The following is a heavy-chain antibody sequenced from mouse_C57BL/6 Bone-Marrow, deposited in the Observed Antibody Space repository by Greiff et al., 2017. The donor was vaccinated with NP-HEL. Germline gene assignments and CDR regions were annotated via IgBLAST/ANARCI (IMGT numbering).Heavy chain of an antibody. CDR1: GYAFTNYL. D-gene: IGHD4-1*01. CDR3: ARLRTGTGYYAMDY. CDR2: INPGSGGT. Sequence: ESGAELVRPGTSVKVSCKASGYAFTNYLIEWVKQRPGQGLEWIGVINPGSGGTNYNEKFKGKATLTADKSSSTAYMQLSSLTSEDSAVYFCARLRTGTGYYAMDYWGQGTSVTVSS. V-gene: IGHV1-54*01. J-gene: IGHJ4*01.